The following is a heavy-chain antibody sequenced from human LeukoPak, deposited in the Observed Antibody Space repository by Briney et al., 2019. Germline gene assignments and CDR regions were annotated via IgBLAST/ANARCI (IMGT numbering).Heavy chain of an antibody. CDR3: ARTSSGWYEVDY. CDR1: VGSISYYY. D-gene: IGHD6-19*01. V-gene: IGHV4-59*08. Sequence: SETLSLTCTVSVGSISYYYWSWIRQPPGKGLEWIGYIYYSGSTNYNPSLKSRVTISVDTSKNQFSLKLSSVTAADTAVYYCARTSSGWYEVDYWGQGTLVTVSS. J-gene: IGHJ4*02. CDR2: IYYSGST.